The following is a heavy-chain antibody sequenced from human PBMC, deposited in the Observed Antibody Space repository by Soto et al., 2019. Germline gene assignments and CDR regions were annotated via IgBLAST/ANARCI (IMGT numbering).Heavy chain of an antibody. Sequence: VGSLRLSCAASGFTFSDYYMSWIRQAPGKGLEWVSYISSSSSYTNYADSVKGRFTISRDNAKNSLYLQMNSLRAEDTAVYYCARAYYYDSSGPPDWFDPWGQGTLVTVSS. D-gene: IGHD3-22*01. V-gene: IGHV3-11*06. CDR2: ISSSSSYT. J-gene: IGHJ5*02. CDR3: ARAYYYDSSGPPDWFDP. CDR1: GFTFSDYY.